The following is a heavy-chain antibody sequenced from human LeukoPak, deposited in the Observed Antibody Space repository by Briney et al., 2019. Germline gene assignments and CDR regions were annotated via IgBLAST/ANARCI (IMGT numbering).Heavy chain of an antibody. D-gene: IGHD2-2*01. J-gene: IGHJ6*03. Sequence: GASVTVSCKASGYTFTGYYMRWVRQAPGQGLEWVGWINPNSGGTNYTQKFQGRATMTRDTSISTAYMELSRLRSDDTAVYYCARADPIVVVPAAINYYYYMDVWGKGTTVTVSS. CDR2: INPNSGGT. CDR3: ARADPIVVVPAAINYYYYMDV. CDR1: GYTFTGYY. V-gene: IGHV1-2*02.